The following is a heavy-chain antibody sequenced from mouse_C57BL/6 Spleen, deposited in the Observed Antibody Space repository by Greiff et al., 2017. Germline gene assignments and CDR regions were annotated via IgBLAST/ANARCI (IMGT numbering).Heavy chain of an antibody. CDR3: ARRGYYPFAY. D-gene: IGHD2-1*01. CDR1: GFTFSSYG. Sequence: EVHLVESGGDLVKPGGSLKLSCAASGFTFSSYGMSWVRQTPDKRLEWVATISSGGSYTYYPDSVKGRFTISRDNAKNTLYLQMSSLKSEDTAMYYCARRGYYPFAYWGQGTLVTVSA. J-gene: IGHJ3*01. V-gene: IGHV5-6*01. CDR2: ISSGGSYT.